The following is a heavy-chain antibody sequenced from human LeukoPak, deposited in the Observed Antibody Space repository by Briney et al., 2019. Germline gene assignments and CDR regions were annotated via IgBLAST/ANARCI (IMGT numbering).Heavy chain of an antibody. CDR2: NNPSGGRT. CDR1: GYTFSSFY. V-gene: IGHV1-46*01. Sequence: ASVKVSCKASGYTFSSFYMHWVRQAPGQGLEWMGVNNPSGGRTTYAQKFQGRVTMTRDTSTSTVYMELSSLRSEDTAVYYCSRELGGRYFDYWGEGTLVTVSS. D-gene: IGHD1-26*01. J-gene: IGHJ4*02. CDR3: SRELGGRYFDY.